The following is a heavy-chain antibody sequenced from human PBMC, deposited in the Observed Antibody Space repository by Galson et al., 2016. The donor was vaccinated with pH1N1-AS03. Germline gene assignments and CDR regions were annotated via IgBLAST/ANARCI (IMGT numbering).Heavy chain of an antibody. CDR2: MSYEGTTT. CDR1: GFTVTSFA. CDR3: AREEGGFGSNWLQTDAFDI. J-gene: IGHJ3*02. V-gene: IGHV3-30-3*01. Sequence: SLRLSCAASGFTVTSFAMHWVRQAPGKGLEWVAVMSYEGTTTYYADSVKGRFTISRDNSKNTLYLQMNSLRTEDTALYYCAREEGGFGSNWLQTDAFDIWGQGTMVTVSS. D-gene: IGHD6-13*01.